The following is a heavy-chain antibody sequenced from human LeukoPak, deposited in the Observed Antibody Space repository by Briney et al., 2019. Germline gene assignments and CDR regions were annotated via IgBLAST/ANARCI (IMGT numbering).Heavy chain of an antibody. CDR1: GYIFTSYA. CDR3: ARGGRRYFDYFDY. Sequence: GASVKVSCKASGYIFTSYAMHWVRQAPGQRLEWMGSINAGNGNTKYSQKFQGRVTITRDTSASTAYMELSSLRSEDTAVYYCARGGRRYFDYFDYWGQGTLVTVSS. CDR2: INAGNGNT. D-gene: IGHD3-9*01. J-gene: IGHJ4*02. V-gene: IGHV1-3*01.